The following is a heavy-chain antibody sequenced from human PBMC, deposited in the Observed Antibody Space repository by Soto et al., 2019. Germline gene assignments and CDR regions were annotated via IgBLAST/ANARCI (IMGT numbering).Heavy chain of an antibody. Sequence: PSETLSLTCAVSGGSISSSNWWSWVRQPPGKGLEWIGEIYHSGSTNYNPSLKSRVTISVDKSKNQFSLKLSSVTAADTAVYYCARVYIDSSGYSVDYWSQGTLVTVSS. V-gene: IGHV4-4*02. CDR1: GGSISSSNW. J-gene: IGHJ4*02. CDR2: IYHSGST. CDR3: ARVYIDSSGYSVDY. D-gene: IGHD3-22*01.